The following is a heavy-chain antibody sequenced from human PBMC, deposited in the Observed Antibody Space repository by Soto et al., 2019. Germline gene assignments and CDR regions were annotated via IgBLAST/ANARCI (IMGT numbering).Heavy chain of an antibody. CDR3: TRHVDDRSSSWSYGMDV. D-gene: IGHD6-13*01. J-gene: IGHJ6*02. CDR2: IRSKANSYAT. V-gene: IGHV3-73*02. Sequence: EVQLVESGGGLVQPGGSLKLSCAASGFTFSGSAMHWVRQASGKGLEWVGRIRSKANSYATAYAASVKGRFTISRDDSKNTAYLQMNSLKTEDTAVYYCTRHVDDRSSSWSYGMDVWGQGTTVTVSS. CDR1: GFTFSGSA.